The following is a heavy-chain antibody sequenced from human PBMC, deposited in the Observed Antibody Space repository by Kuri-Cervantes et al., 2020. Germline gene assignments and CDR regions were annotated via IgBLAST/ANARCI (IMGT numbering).Heavy chain of an antibody. V-gene: IGHV3-23*01. CDR2: IIENGGST. J-gene: IGHJ2*01. CDR3: AKGVRYNLNYVRVSWYFDL. D-gene: IGHD1-7*01. CDR1: GFTFSRNA. Sequence: GGSLRLSCAASGFTFSRNAMSWVRQAPGQGLEWVSGIIENGGSTYYADPVKCRFSISRDNSKNTLYLQMNSLRAEDTAVYYCAKGVRYNLNYVRVSWYFDLWGRGTLVTVSS.